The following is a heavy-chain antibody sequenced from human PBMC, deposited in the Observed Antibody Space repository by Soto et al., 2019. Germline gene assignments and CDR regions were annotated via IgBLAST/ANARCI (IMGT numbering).Heavy chain of an antibody. CDR2: IIPIFGTA. D-gene: IGHD3-3*01. J-gene: IGHJ6*02. V-gene: IGHV1-69*13. Sequence: ASVKVSCKASGGTFSSYAISWVRQAPGQGLEWMGGIIPIFGTANYAQKFQGRVTITADESTSTAYMELSSLRSEDTAVYYCARETPAPITIFGVYYYYGMDVWGQGTTVTVSS. CDR1: GGTFSSYA. CDR3: ARETPAPITIFGVYYYYGMDV.